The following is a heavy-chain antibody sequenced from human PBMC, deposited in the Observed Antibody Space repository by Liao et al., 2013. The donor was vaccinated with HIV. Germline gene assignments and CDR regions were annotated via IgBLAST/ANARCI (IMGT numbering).Heavy chain of an antibody. D-gene: IGHD5-24*01. Sequence: QEYLQQWGAGLLKPSETLSLTCAVYGGSFSGYYWTWIRQSPDKGLEWIGEINHSGSTNYNSSLKSRVTISRDTSKNQFSLKLTSVTAADSAVYYCARGRDGVPNWFGPWGRGTPGHPSPQ. J-gene: IGHJ5*02. V-gene: IGHV4-34*02. CDR3: ARGRDGVPNWFGP. CDR1: GGSFSGYY. CDR2: INHSGST.